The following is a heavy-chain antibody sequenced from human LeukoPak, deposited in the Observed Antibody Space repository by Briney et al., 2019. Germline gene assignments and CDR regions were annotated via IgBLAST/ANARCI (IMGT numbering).Heavy chain of an antibody. D-gene: IGHD3-22*01. V-gene: IGHV3-11*01. CDR3: AREDGYYYDSSGYYYGY. CDR2: ISSSGSTI. CDR1: GFTFSDYY. Sequence: GGSLRLSCAASGFTFSDYYMSWIRQAPGKGLEWVSYISSSGSTIYYADSVKGRFTISRDNAKNSLYLQMNSLRAEDTALYHCAREDGYYYDSSGYYYGYWGQGTLVTVSS. J-gene: IGHJ4*02.